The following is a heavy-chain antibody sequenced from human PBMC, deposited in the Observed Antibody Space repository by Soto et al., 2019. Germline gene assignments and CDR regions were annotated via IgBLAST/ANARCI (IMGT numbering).Heavy chain of an antibody. CDR1: GFTFSSYA. D-gene: IGHD3-10*01. Sequence: PGGSLRLSCAASGFTFSSYAMSWVRQAPGKGLEWVSAISGSGGSTYYADSVKGRFTISRDNSKNTLYLQMNSLRAEDTAVYYCAKGRVWFGELLGDYWGQGTLVTVSS. V-gene: IGHV3-23*01. CDR2: ISGSGGST. J-gene: IGHJ4*02. CDR3: AKGRVWFGELLGDY.